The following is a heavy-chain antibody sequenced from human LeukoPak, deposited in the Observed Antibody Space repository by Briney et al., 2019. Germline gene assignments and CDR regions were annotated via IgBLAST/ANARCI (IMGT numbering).Heavy chain of an antibody. CDR1: GGSISSGGYY. CDR3: ARIEDVTRGYNHAYYFDY. V-gene: IGHV4-30-2*01. Sequence: SETLSLTCTVSGGSISSGGYYWSWIRQPPGKGLEWIGYIYHNGNTYYNPSLKSRVTMSIDTSKKQFSLKLRTATAADTAVYYCARIEDVTRGYNHAYYFDYWGQGTLVTVSS. CDR2: IYHNGNT. D-gene: IGHD5-18*01. J-gene: IGHJ4*02.